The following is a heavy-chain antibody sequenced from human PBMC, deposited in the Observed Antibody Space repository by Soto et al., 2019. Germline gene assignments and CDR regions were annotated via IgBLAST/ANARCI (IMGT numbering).Heavy chain of an antibody. J-gene: IGHJ5*02. V-gene: IGHV1-46*03. CDR2: INPSGGST. CDR1: GYTFTSYY. D-gene: IGHD2-2*01. Sequence: ASVKVSCKASGYTFTSYYIHWVRQAPGQGLEWMGVINPSGGSTSYAQNFQGRVTMTRDTSTSTVYMELSSLRSEDTAVYYCVRESAPTRWFDPWGQGTLVTVSS. CDR3: VRESAPTRWFDP.